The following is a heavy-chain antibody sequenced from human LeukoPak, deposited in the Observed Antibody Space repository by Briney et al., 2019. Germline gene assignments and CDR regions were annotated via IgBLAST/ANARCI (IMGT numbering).Heavy chain of an antibody. CDR1: GFTFSSYW. J-gene: IGHJ4*02. V-gene: IGHV3-74*01. CDR2: INSDGSST. Sequence: QAGGSLRLSCAASGFTFSSYWMHWVRQAPGKGLVWVSRINSDGSSTSYADSVKGRFTISRDNSKNTLYLQMNSLRVEDTAVYYCAKDHYLWESISDYFDYWGQGTLVTVSS. D-gene: IGHD3-16*01. CDR3: AKDHYLWESISDYFDY.